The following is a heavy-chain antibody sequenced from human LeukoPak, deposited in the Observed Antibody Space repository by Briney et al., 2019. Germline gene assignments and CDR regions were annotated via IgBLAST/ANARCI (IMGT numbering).Heavy chain of an antibody. CDR3: ARDGGLDPYYFDY. CDR1: GGSISSGGYY. V-gene: IGHV4-31*03. CDR2: IYYSGST. Sequence: SQTLSLTCTVSGGSISSGGYYWSWTRQHPGKGLEWIGYIYYSGSTYYNPSLKSRVTISVDTSKNQFSLKLSSVTAADTAVYYCARDGGLDPYYFDYWGQGTLVTVSS. D-gene: IGHD3-16*01. J-gene: IGHJ4*02.